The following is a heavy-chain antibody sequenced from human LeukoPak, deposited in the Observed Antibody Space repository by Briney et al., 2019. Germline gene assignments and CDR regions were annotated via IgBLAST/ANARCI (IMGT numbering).Heavy chain of an antibody. Sequence: ASVKVSCKASGYTFTGYYMHWVRQAPGQGLESMGWINPNSGGTNYAQKFQGRVTMTRDTSISTAYMELSRLRSDDTAVYYCARHGIVVVPAATAYYYYYMDVWGKGTTVTVSS. CDR2: INPNSGGT. J-gene: IGHJ6*03. CDR3: ARHGIVVVPAATAYYYYYMDV. V-gene: IGHV1-2*02. CDR1: GYTFTGYY. D-gene: IGHD2-2*01.